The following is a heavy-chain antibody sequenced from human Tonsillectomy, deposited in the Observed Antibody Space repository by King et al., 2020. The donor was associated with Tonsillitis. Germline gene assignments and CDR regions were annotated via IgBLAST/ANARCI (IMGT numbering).Heavy chain of an antibody. Sequence: VQLVESGGGLVQPGGSLRLSCAASGFTFSNSWMSWVRQAPGKGLEWVANIDQDGSQKFYVDSVKGRFTISRDNTKNSLYLLMNSLRADDTAVYYCTSFWSGYFDSWGQGTLVTVSS. V-gene: IGHV3-7*01. D-gene: IGHD3-3*01. CDR1: GFTFSNSW. J-gene: IGHJ4*02. CDR2: IDQDGSQK. CDR3: TSFWSGYFDS.